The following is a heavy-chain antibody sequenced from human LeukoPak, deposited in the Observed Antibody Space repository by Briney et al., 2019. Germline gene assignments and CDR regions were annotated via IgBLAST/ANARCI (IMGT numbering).Heavy chain of an antibody. CDR1: GGTFSSYA. J-gene: IGHJ3*02. CDR2: IIPILGIA. D-gene: IGHD2-21*02. V-gene: IGHV1-69*04. Sequence: SVKVSCKASGGTFSSYAISWVRQAPGQGLEWMGRIIPILGIANYTQKFQGRVTITADKSTSTAYMELSSLRSEDTAVYYCARAVCGGDCYSNAFDIWGQGTMVTVSS. CDR3: ARAVCGGDCYSNAFDI.